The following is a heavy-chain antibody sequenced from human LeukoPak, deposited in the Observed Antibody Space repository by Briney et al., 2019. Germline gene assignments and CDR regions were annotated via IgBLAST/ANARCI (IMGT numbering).Heavy chain of an antibody. CDR3: AKEGQRGSYGVYDDYH. Sequence: GGSLRLFCAASGFTFSSYGMHWVRQAPGKGLEWVAVISNDETNKYYTDSVKGRFTISRNNSKNMVYLQMNSLRVEDTAVYYCAKEGQRGSYGVYDDYHWGQGTLVAVSS. D-gene: IGHD5/OR15-5a*01. V-gene: IGHV3-30*18. CDR1: GFTFSSYG. CDR2: ISNDETNK. J-gene: IGHJ5*02.